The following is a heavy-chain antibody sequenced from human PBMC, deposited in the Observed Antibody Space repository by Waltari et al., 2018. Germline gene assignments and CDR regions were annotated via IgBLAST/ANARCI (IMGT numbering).Heavy chain of an antibody. CDR3: ARGGYDFWSGYYYYYYYMDV. CDR1: GGTFSSYA. Sequence: QVQLVQSGAEVKKPGSSVKVSCKASGGTFSSYAISWVRQAPGQGLGWMGGIIPILGIANYAQKFQGRVTITADKSTSTAYMELSSLRSEDTAVYYCARGGYDFWSGYYYYYYYMDVWGKGTTVTVSS. D-gene: IGHD3-3*01. J-gene: IGHJ6*03. V-gene: IGHV1-69*10. CDR2: IIPILGIA.